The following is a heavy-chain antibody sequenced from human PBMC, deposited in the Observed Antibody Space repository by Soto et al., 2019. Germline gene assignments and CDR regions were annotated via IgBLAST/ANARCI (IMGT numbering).Heavy chain of an antibody. CDR3: ARKVAGDRSRGWFDP. CDR1: GGSISSSSYY. J-gene: IGHJ5*02. D-gene: IGHD1-26*01. Sequence: QLQLQESGPGLVKPSETLSLTCTVSGGSISSSSYYWGWIRQPPGKGLEWIGSIYYSGSTYYNPSLKSRVTLSVDTYKNRCSLKLSSVTAADTAVYYCARKVAGDRSRGWFDPWGQGTLVTVSS. CDR2: IYYSGST. V-gene: IGHV4-39*01.